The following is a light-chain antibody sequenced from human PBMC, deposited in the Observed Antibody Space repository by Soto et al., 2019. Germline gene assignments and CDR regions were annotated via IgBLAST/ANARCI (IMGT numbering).Light chain of an antibody. CDR2: GAS. V-gene: IGKV3-20*01. CDR1: QSVSSSY. Sequence: EIVLTQSPGPLSLSPGERATLSCRASQSVSSSYLAWYQQKPGQAPRLLIYGASSRATGIPDRFSGSGSGTDFTLTSSRLEPEDFAVYHGQQYRSLGQGTKLEIK. J-gene: IGKJ2*01. CDR3: QQYRS.